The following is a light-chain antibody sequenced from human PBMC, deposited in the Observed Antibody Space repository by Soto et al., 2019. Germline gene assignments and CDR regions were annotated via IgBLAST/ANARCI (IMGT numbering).Light chain of an antibody. CDR2: AAS. Sequence: DIQRTQSPSSVSASVGDRVTISCQASQGISRSLAWYQKKPGKAPKLLIYAASSLQSGVPSRFSGSGFGTDFNLTISSLQTEDSAIYYCQQADTFTITFGQGTRLEIK. CDR3: QQADTFTIT. V-gene: IGKV1D-12*01. CDR1: QGISRS. J-gene: IGKJ5*01.